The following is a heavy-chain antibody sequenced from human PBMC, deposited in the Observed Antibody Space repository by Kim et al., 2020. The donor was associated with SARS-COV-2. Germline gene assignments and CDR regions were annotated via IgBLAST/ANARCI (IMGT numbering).Heavy chain of an antibody. J-gene: IGHJ4*02. Sequence: SETLSLTCAVYGGSFSGYYWSWIRQPPGKGLEWIGEINHSGSTNYNPSLKSRVTISVDTSKNQFSLKLSSVTAADTAVYYCARLDTVVRQFDYWGQGTLVTVSS. CDR1: GGSFSGYY. V-gene: IGHV4-34*01. CDR2: INHSGST. CDR3: ARLDTVVRQFDY. D-gene: IGHD2-15*01.